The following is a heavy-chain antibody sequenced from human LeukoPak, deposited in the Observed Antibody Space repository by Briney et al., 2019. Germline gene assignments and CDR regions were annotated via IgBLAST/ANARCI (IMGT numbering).Heavy chain of an antibody. CDR1: GFTFSSYV. Sequence: GSLRLSCAASGFTFSSYVMNWVRQAPGKGLEWVSGISDSGGGTYYADSVKGRFTISRDNSKNTLYLQMNSLRAEDTAVYYCAKLPGRAADYWGQGTLVTVSS. J-gene: IGHJ4*02. V-gene: IGHV3-23*01. CDR2: ISDSGGGT. CDR3: AKLPGRAADY.